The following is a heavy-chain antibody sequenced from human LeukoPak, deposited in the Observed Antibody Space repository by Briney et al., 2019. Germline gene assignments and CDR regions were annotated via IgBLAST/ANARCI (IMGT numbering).Heavy chain of an antibody. CDR1: GGSISSYY. CDR3: ARAAKYGSGSYYSFDY. Sequence: SETLSLTCTVSGGSISSYYWGWIRQPAGGGLEWIGRIYSSGSTNYNPSLKSRVTVSVDTSKNQFSLKLSSVTAADTAMYYRARAAKYGSGSYYSFDYWGQGTLVTVSS. J-gene: IGHJ4*02. CDR2: IYSSGST. V-gene: IGHV4-4*07. D-gene: IGHD3-10*01.